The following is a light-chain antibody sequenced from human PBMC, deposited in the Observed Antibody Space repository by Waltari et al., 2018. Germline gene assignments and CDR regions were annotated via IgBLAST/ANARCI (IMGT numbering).Light chain of an antibody. CDR2: DAS. J-gene: IGKJ1*01. CDR3: QQYGSLTWT. CDR1: ESVTNDY. V-gene: IGKV3-20*01. Sequence: EVVLTQSSGALSLSPGERATLSCRASESVTNDYLAWYQQKPGQAPRLLIYDASIRATGIPDRFSGSGSGTEFTLTITRLEPEDFAVYHCQQYGSLTWTFGQGTMVDMK.